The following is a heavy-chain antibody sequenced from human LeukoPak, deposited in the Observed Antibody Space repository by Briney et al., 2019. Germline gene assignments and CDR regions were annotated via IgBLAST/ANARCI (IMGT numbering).Heavy chain of an antibody. CDR3: ASGMITFGGVIVIPPTFDY. CDR2: VIPIFGSA. V-gene: IGHV1-69*01. D-gene: IGHD3-16*02. J-gene: IGHJ4*02. Sequence: SVKVSCKASGGTFRSYAISWVRQTPGQGLEWMGGVIPIFGSANYAQKFQGRVTLTADESTSTAYMELSSLRSEDTAVYYCASGMITFGGVIVIPPTFDYWGQGTLVTASS. CDR1: GGTFRSYA.